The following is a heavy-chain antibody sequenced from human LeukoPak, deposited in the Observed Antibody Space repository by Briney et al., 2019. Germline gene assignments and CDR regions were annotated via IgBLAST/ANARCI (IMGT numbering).Heavy chain of an antibody. D-gene: IGHD6-13*01. CDR1: GGSLSAYS. CDR3: ARAGYTTSWHTYNWFDS. CDR2: INHRGST. V-gene: IGHV4-34*01. Sequence: SETLSLTCAVYGGSLSAYSWSWIRQSPGKGLEWIGEINHRGSTNYNPSLKSRVSISEDTSKNQFSLTVNSVTAADTALYYCARAGYTTSWHTYNWFDSWGQGTLVTVSS. J-gene: IGHJ5*01.